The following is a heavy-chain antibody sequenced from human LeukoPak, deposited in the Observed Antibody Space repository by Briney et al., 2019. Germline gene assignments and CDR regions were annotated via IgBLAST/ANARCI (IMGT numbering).Heavy chain of an antibody. CDR2: IKEDGRQK. CDR3: ARDRWGYSYGGD. Sequence: GGSLRLSCAASGFTFSSYWMSWVRQASGKGLEWVANIKEDGRQKYYVDSVKGRFTISRDNAKNSLYLQMNRLRAEDAAVYYCARDRWGYSYGGDWGQGTLVTVSS. J-gene: IGHJ4*02. CDR1: GFTFSSYW. V-gene: IGHV3-7*01. D-gene: IGHD5-18*01.